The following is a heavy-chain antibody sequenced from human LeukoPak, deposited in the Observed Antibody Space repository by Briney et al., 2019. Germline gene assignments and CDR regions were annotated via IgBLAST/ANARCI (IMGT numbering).Heavy chain of an antibody. Sequence: GASVKVSCKGSGYTFTCYYMHGVRQAPGQGLEGMGLINPNSGGTNYAQKFQARFTMTTHTSISTAYLALSRMRSDDTAVYYCARDRGYSGSSFDYWGQGTLVTVSS. D-gene: IGHD1-26*01. CDR1: GYTFTCYY. CDR3: ARDRGYSGSSFDY. CDR2: INPNSGGT. J-gene: IGHJ4*02. V-gene: IGHV1-2*02.